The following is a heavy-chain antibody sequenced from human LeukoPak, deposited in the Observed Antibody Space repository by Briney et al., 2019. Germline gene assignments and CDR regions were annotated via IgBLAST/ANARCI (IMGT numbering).Heavy chain of an antibody. CDR1: GYTFTSYA. J-gene: IGHJ6*02. Sequence: ASVKVSCKASGYTFTSYAMHWVRQAPGQRLEWMGWINAGNGNTKYSQKFQGRVTITRDTSASTAYMELSSLRSEDTAVYYCASKSYYDFWSGYEHYYYYGMDVWGQGTTVTVSS. CDR3: ASKSYYDFWSGYEHYYYYGMDV. CDR2: INAGNGNT. D-gene: IGHD3-3*01. V-gene: IGHV1-3*01.